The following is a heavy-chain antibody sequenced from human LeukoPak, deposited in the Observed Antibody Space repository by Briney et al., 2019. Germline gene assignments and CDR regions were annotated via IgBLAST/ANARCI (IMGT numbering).Heavy chain of an antibody. J-gene: IGHJ5*02. Sequence: SGTLSLTCTVSGGSISSHYWSWIREPPGKGLEWIGYIYYSGSTNYNPSLKSRVTISVDTSKNQFSLKLSSVTAADTAVYYCARGDGYGGKKPPHWFDPWGQGTLVTASS. CDR1: GGSISSHY. CDR3: ARGDGYGGKKPPHWFDP. D-gene: IGHD4-23*01. CDR2: IYYSGST. V-gene: IGHV4-59*11.